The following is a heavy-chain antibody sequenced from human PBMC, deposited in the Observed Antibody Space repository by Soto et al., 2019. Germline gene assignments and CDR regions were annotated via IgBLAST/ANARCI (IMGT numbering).Heavy chain of an antibody. V-gene: IGHV1-2*02. J-gene: IGHJ6*02. CDR1: GYTFTDYY. CDR3: ARDQSPSSGWPGMDV. CDR2: INPNSGGT. Sequence: QVQLVQSGAEVKKPGASVKVSCKASGYTFTDYYMHWVRQAPGQGLEWMGWINPNSGGTNYAQKFQGRVTMTRDTSISTAYMELNRQRSDDTAVYYCARDQSPSSGWPGMDVWGQGTTVTVSS. D-gene: IGHD6-19*01.